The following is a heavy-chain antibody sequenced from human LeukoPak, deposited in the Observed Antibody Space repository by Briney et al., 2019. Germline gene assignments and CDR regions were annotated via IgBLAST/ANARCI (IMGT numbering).Heavy chain of an antibody. CDR3: ARSGYSGYL. CDR2: IYYSGST. Sequence: SETLSLTCTVSGGSISSYYWSWIRQPPGKGLEWIGHIYYSGSTNYNPSLRSRVTISVDTSKNQFSLKLSSVTAADTAVYYCARSGYSGYLWGQGTLVTVSS. V-gene: IGHV4-59*12. J-gene: IGHJ4*02. CDR1: GGSISSYY. D-gene: IGHD5-12*01.